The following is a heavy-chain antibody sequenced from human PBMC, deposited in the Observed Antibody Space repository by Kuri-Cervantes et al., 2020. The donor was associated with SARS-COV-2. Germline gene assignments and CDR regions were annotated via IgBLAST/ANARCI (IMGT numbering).Heavy chain of an antibody. J-gene: IGHJ6*03. V-gene: IGHV4-34*01. CDR3: ARHRKIYDYWNGKGYFYYYMDV. D-gene: IGHD3-3*01. CDR2: INHSGST. CDR1: GGSFSGYY. Sequence: SETLSLTCAVYGGSFSGYYWSWIRQPPGKGLEWIGEINHSGSTNYNPSLKSRVTIFVDTSNNHFSLRPNSVSAADTAVYYCARHRKIYDYWNGKGYFYYYMDVWGKGTTVTVSS.